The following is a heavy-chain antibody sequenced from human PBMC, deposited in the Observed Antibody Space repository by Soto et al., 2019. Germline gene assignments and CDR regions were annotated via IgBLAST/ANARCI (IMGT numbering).Heavy chain of an antibody. Sequence: QVQLQESGPGLVKPSETLSLTCTVSGGSISSYYWSWIRQPPGKGLEWIGYIYYSGSTNYNPSLKSSVTISVDTSKNQFSLKLSSVTAADTAVYYCARRSVYYDFWSGYYDAFDIWGQGTMVTVSS. CDR1: GGSISSYY. V-gene: IGHV4-59*01. J-gene: IGHJ3*02. CDR2: IYYSGST. D-gene: IGHD3-3*01. CDR3: ARRSVYYDFWSGYYDAFDI.